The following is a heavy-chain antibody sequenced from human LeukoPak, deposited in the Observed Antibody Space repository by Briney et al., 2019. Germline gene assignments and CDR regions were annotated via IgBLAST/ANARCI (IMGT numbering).Heavy chain of an antibody. V-gene: IGHV3-7*03. CDR2: IDQDGSEK. CDR1: GFTFSSHW. CDR3: ARPSGRLTMITVLDV. D-gene: IGHD6-25*01. J-gene: IGHJ6*04. Sequence: GGSLRLSCAASGFTFSSHWMHWVRQAPGKGLEWVANIDQDGSEKYYLDSARGRFTISRDNAKNSLYLEMNSLRVEDTGVYFCARPSGRLTMITVLDVGGKGTTVTVSS.